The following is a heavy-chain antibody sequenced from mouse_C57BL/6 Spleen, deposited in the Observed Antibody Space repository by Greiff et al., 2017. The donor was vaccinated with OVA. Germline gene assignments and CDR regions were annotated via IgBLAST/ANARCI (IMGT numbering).Heavy chain of an antibody. D-gene: IGHD2-2*01. V-gene: IGHV1-81*01. CDR3: ARSDGYGGAMDY. CDR1: GYTFTSYG. J-gene: IGHJ4*01. CDR2: IYPRSGNT. Sequence: LQESGAELARPGASVKLSCKASGYTFTSYGISWVKQRTGQGLEWIGEIYPRSGNTYYNEKYKGKATLTADKSSSTAYMELRSLTSEDSAVYFCARSDGYGGAMDYWGQGTSVTVSS.